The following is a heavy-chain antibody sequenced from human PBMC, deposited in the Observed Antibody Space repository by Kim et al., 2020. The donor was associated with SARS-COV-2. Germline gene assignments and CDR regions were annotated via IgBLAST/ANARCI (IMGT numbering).Heavy chain of an antibody. CDR3: ARDSKWSSGWYDWFDP. Sequence: SETLSLTCTVSGDSIGTYYWSWIRQPPGKGLEWIGNIHYSGDTNYNSSLKSRVTLSVDTSKNQFSLNLRSVTAADTAMYYCARDSKWSSGWYDWFDPWGQGTLVIVSS. D-gene: IGHD6-19*01. CDR1: GDSIGTYY. J-gene: IGHJ5*02. CDR2: IHYSGDT. V-gene: IGHV4-59*13.